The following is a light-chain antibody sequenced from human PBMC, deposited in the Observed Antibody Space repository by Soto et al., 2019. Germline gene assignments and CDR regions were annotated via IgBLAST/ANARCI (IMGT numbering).Light chain of an antibody. CDR1: SSNIGAGYD. CDR2: VNN. CDR3: QSYDSSLSASV. Sequence: QSVLTQPPSVSGAPGQRLTISCTGSSSNIGAGYDVHWYQQVTGTAPKLLIYVNNNRPSGVPDRFSGSKSGTSASLVITGLQAEDEADYYCQSYDSSLSASVFGGGTQLTVL. V-gene: IGLV1-40*01. J-gene: IGLJ3*02.